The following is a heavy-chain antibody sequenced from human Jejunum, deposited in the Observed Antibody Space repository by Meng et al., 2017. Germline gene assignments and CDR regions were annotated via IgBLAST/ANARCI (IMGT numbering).Heavy chain of an antibody. CDR3: AKDSGVSVWFEGRGDY. V-gene: IGHV3-23*01. J-gene: IGHJ4*02. CDR2: LSGTSGTT. D-gene: IGHD6-19*01. Sequence: GESLKISCAASGFTFSTHAMHWVRQAPGKGLEWVSALSGTSGTTSYADSVKGRFTISRDNAKNTVYLQINSLRAEDTAVYYCAKDSGVSVWFEGRGDYWGQGTLVTVSS. CDR1: GFTFSTHA.